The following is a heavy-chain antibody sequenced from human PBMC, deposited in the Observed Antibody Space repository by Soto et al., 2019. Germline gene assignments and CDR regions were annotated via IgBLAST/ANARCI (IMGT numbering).Heavy chain of an antibody. J-gene: IGHJ4*02. V-gene: IGHV3-30-3*01. CDR3: ARDARRTTVVRGSY. CDR2: ISYDGSNK. Sequence: QVQLVESGGGVVQPGRSLRLSCAASGFTFSSYAMHWVRQAPGKGLEWVAVISYDGSNKYYADSVKGRFTISRDNSKNTLYLQMNSLRAEDTAVYYCARDARRTTVVRGSYWGQGTLVTVSS. CDR1: GFTFSSYA. D-gene: IGHD3-10*01.